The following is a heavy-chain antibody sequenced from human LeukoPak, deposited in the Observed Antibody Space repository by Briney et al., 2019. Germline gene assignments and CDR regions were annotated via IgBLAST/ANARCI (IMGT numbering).Heavy chain of an antibody. CDR3: ARMRDNWNVCVFDI. D-gene: IGHD1-1*01. CDR2: INHSGSA. Sequence: SETLSLTCAVSGGSISSSNWWSWVRQPPGKGLEWIGEINHSGSASYNPSLKSRVTISVDTSKIQFSLKLSSVTATDTAVYYCARMRDNWNVCVFDIWGQGTMVTVSS. CDR1: GGSISSSNW. J-gene: IGHJ3*02. V-gene: IGHV4/OR15-8*01.